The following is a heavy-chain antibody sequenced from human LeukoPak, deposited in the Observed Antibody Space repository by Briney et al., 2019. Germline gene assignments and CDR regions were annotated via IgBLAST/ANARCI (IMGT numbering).Heavy chain of an antibody. J-gene: IGHJ5*01. V-gene: IGHV3-7*05. CDR2: IKTDGSET. Sequence: GGSLRLSCAASGFTFSNYWMNWVRQGPGKGLEWVANIKTDGSETYYVDSVKGRFTISRDNAKNSVYLQMNSLRAEDTAIYYCARTGKFDSWGQGTLVTVSA. CDR1: GFTFSNYW. CDR3: ARTGKFDS.